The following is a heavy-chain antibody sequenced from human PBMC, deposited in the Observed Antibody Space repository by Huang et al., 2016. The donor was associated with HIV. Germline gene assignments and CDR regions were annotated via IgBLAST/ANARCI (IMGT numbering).Heavy chain of an antibody. CDR1: GGSVSGHY. V-gene: IGHV4-59*02. CDR3: ARARSTLYD. D-gene: IGHD2-15*01. Sequence: QVQLLESGPGLVKTSETLSLTCTVAGGSVSGHYWSWIRQPPGKGLEWIGTIYYRGITIYNPSLKSRLTLSVDASMNQISLTLSSLTAADTAVYYCARARSTLYDWGQGTLVIVSS. CDR2: IYYRGIT. J-gene: IGHJ4*02.